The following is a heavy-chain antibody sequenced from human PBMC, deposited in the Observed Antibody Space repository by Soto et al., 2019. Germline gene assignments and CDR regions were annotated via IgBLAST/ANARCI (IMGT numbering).Heavy chain of an antibody. V-gene: IGHV1-2*04. D-gene: IGHD6-13*01. Sequence: QVQLVQSGAEVKKPGASVKVSCKASGYTFTGYYMHWVRQAPGQGLEWMGWINPNSGGTNYAQKFQGWGTRTRDTSIITAYMELSRLRSGDTAVYYCASGYSSSWPFYGMDVWGQGTTVTVSS. CDR1: GYTFTGYY. CDR2: INPNSGGT. J-gene: IGHJ6*02. CDR3: ASGYSSSWPFYGMDV.